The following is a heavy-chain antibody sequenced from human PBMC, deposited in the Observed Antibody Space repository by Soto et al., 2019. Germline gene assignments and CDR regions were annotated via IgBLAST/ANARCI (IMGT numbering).Heavy chain of an antibody. CDR3: ARGFRKGDYYYYYGMDV. Sequence: ASVKVSCKASGYTFTSYDINWVRQATGQGLEWMGWMNPNSGNTGYAQKFQGRVTMTRNTSISTAYMELSSLRSEDTAVYYCARGFRKGDYYYYYGMDVWGQGTTVTSP. CDR1: GYTFTSYD. CDR2: MNPNSGNT. J-gene: IGHJ6*02. V-gene: IGHV1-8*01.